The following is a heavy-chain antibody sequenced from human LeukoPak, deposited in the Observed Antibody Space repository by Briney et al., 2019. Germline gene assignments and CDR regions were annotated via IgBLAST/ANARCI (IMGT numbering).Heavy chain of an antibody. Sequence: ASVKVSCKASGYTFTGYYMHWVRQAPGQGLEWMGWINPNSGGTNYAQKFQGRVTMTRDTSISTAYMELSRLTSDDTAVYFCARLAPSYSALDVWGQGTVVTVSS. CDR3: ARLAPSYSALDV. CDR1: GYTFTGYY. V-gene: IGHV1-2*02. D-gene: IGHD2-21*01. J-gene: IGHJ3*01. CDR2: INPNSGGT.